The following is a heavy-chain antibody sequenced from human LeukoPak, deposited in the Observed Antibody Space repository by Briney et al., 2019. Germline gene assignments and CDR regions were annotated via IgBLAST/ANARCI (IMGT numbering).Heavy chain of an antibody. CDR1: GFTFKNYA. J-gene: IGHJ4*02. CDR2: IRDSGNST. V-gene: IGHV3-23*01. CDR3: AKWAYYDFWSGHYKSHFGF. Sequence: PGGSLRLSCVVSGFTFKNYAMSWVRQAPGKGLEWVSTIRDSGNSTDYADSVKGRFTVSRDNSKNTLYLHMNTLRAEDTAVYYCAKWAYYDFWSGHYKSHFGFWGQGTLVTVSP. D-gene: IGHD3-3*01.